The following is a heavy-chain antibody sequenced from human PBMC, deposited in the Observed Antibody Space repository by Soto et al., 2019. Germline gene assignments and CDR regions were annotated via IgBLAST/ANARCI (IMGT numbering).Heavy chain of an antibody. V-gene: IGHV3-23*01. J-gene: IGHJ4*02. D-gene: IGHD2-2*01. CDR1: GFTFASYA. CDR3: ASRALSAANSDSVVFYY. CDR2: ISGSGGSA. Sequence: EVQLLESGGGLVQPGGSLRLSCVASGFTFASYAMSWVRQAPGKGLEWVAAISGSGGSAYYADSAKGRFAMSRDNSKNTLDLPMTSLRAEDTAVYYCASRALSAANSDSVVFYYWGQGTQVTVSS.